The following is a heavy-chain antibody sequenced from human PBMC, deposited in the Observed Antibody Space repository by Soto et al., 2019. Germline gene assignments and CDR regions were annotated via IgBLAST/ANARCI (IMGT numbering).Heavy chain of an antibody. J-gene: IGHJ6*02. CDR3: AREYSSSWYDLYYYYYGMDV. D-gene: IGHD6-13*01. V-gene: IGHV1-3*01. CDR1: GYTFTSYY. CDR2: INAGNGNT. Sequence: ASVKVSCKASGYTFTSYYMHWVRQAPGQRLEWMGWINAGNGNTKYSQKFQGRVTITRDTSASTAYMELSSLRSEDTAVYYCAREYSSSWYDLYYYYYGMDVWGQGTTVTVSS.